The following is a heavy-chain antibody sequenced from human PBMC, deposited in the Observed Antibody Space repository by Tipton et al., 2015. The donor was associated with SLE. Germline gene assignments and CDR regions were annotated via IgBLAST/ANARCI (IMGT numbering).Heavy chain of an antibody. D-gene: IGHD3-22*01. CDR1: GGSISSSSYY. CDR2: IYYSGNT. Sequence: TLSLTCTVSGGSISSSSYYWGWIRQPPGKGLEWIGSIYYSGNTYYNPSLKSRVTISIDTSKNQFSLKLTSVTAADTAVYYCARDNGSREWYFDLWGRGTLVTVSS. CDR3: ARDNGSREWYFDL. J-gene: IGHJ2*01. V-gene: IGHV4-39*07.